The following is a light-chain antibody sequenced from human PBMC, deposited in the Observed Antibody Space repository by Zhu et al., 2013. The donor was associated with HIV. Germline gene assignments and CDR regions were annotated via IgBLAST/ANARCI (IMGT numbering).Light chain of an antibody. Sequence: DIQMTQSPSFLSASVGDRVTITCRASQDITSHLVWFQQKPGQAPKLLIYSASTLQGGVPSRFSGSGSGTEFTLTISSLQPEDVATYYCQKYNSAPWTFGQGTKVEIK. CDR1: QDITSH. CDR3: QKYNSAPWT. V-gene: IGKV1-9*01. J-gene: IGKJ1*01. CDR2: SAS.